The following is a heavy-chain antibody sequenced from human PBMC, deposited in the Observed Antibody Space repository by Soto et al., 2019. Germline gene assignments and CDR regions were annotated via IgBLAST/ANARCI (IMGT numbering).Heavy chain of an antibody. CDR1: GFTFSSYA. CDR3: ARSYSSGRGRGYYYGMDV. Sequence: QVQLVESGGGVVQPGRSLRLSCAASGFTFSSYAMHWVRQAPGKGLEWVAVISYDGSNKYYADSVKGRFTISRDNSKNTLYLQMNSLRAEDTAVYYCARSYSSGRGRGYYYGMDVWGQGTTVTVSS. CDR2: ISYDGSNK. J-gene: IGHJ6*02. D-gene: IGHD6-19*01. V-gene: IGHV3-30-3*01.